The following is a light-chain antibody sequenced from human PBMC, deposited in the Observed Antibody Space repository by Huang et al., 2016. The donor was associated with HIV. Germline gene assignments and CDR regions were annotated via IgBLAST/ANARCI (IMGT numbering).Light chain of an antibody. J-gene: IGKJ1*01. CDR3: QQYSNWPPWT. CDR2: AAC. CDR1: QIITSN. Sequence: EIVLTQSPATLSVSPRERATLSCRASQIITSNLAWYQQKPGQPPRLLIYAACTRANGSPSRFIGSGSVTEFTLTISSLQSEEFAVYYCQQYSNWPPWTFGQGTEVDIK. V-gene: IGKV3-15*01.